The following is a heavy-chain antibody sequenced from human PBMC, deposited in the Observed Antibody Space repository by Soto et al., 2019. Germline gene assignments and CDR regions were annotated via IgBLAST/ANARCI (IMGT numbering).Heavy chain of an antibody. CDR3: ARGYLYCSSTSCYMSNGMDV. D-gene: IGHD2-2*01. CDR2: IIPIFGTA. V-gene: IGHV1-69*01. J-gene: IGHJ6*02. Sequence: QVQLVQSGAEVKKPGSSVKVSCKASGGTFSSYAISWVRQAPGQGLEWMGGIIPIFGTANYAQKFQGRVTITADESTSTVYMELSSLRSEDTAVYYCARGYLYCSSTSCYMSNGMDVWGQGTTVTVSS. CDR1: GGTFSSYA.